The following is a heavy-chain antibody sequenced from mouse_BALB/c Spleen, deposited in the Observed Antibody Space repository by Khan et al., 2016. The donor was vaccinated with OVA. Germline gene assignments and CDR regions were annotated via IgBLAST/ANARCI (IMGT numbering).Heavy chain of an antibody. V-gene: IGHV5-4*02. Sequence: EVELVESGGGLVKPGGSLTLSCAASGFTFSDYYMYWVRQTPDKRLEWVANISDGGSYTYYPDSVKGRFTISRDNAKNNLYLQMSSLKSEDTAMYYCASAGYGGFAYWGPGTLVTVSA. J-gene: IGHJ3*01. CDR2: ISDGGSYT. CDR1: GFTFSDYY. CDR3: ASAGYGGFAY. D-gene: IGHD1-1*02.